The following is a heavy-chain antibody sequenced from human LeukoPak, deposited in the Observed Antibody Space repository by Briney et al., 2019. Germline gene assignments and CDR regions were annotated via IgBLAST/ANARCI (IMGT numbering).Heavy chain of an antibody. J-gene: IGHJ4*02. CDR2: ISYDGSNK. Sequence: GGSLRLSCAASGFTFSSYAMHWVRQAPGKGLEWVAVISYDGSNKYYADSVKGRFTISRDNSKNTLCLQMNSLRAEDTAVYYCARRRDWVVGGVDYGGQEPLVPVPS. CDR3: ARRRDWVVGGVDY. D-gene: IGHD1-26*01. CDR1: GFTFSSYA. V-gene: IGHV3-30-3*01.